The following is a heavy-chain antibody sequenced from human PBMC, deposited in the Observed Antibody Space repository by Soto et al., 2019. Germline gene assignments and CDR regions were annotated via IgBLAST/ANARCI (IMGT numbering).Heavy chain of an antibody. Sequence: ASVKVSCKASGGTFSSYAISWVRQAPGQGLEWMGGIIPIFGTANYAQKFQGRVTITADESTSTAYMELSSLRSEDTAVYYCARISHDYGAGRFDPWGQGTLVTVSS. CDR1: GGTFSSYA. CDR3: ARISHDYGAGRFDP. V-gene: IGHV1-69*13. J-gene: IGHJ5*02. CDR2: IIPIFGTA. D-gene: IGHD4-17*01.